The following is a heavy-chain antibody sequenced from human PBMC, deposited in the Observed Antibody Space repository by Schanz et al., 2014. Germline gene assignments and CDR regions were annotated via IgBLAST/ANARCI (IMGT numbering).Heavy chain of an antibody. D-gene: IGHD3-10*01. CDR2: ISYDGSNK. Sequence: QVQLVESGGGVVQPGRSLRLSCAASGFTLSSFGMHWVRQAPGKGLEWVAVISYDGSNKYYADSVKGRFTISRDNSKNTLYLQMNSLRAEDTAVYYCAKDGLGELWFGELPPIGGQGTLVTVSS. CDR3: AKDGLGELWFGELPPI. J-gene: IGHJ4*02. V-gene: IGHV3-30*18. CDR1: GFTLSSFG.